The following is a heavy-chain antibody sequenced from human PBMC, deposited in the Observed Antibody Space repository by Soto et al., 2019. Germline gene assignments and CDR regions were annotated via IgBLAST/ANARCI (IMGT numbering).Heavy chain of an antibody. J-gene: IGHJ4*02. CDR3: ARQVTNWNSYDY. CDR2: IYYSGST. CDR1: GGTISRYY. D-gene: IGHD1-7*01. Sequence: SETLSLTCTVSGGTISRYYWSWIRQPPGKGLEWIGYIYYSGSTNYNPSLKSRVTISVDTSKNQFSLKLSSVTAADTAVYYCARQVTNWNSYDYWGQGTLVTVS. V-gene: IGHV4-59*08.